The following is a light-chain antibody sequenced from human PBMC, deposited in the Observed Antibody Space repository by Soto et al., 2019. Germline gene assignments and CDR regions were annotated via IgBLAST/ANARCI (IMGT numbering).Light chain of an antibody. CDR3: QQSYSFTPIT. CDR1: QSITTH. CDR2: AAS. Sequence: DIQMTQSPSSLSASVGDRVTITCRASQSITTHLNWYQQKPGKAPNLLISAASTLQRGVPSRFSGSGSGRDFTLTINNLQPEDGATYFCQQSYSFTPITFGQGTRLEIK. J-gene: IGKJ5*01. V-gene: IGKV1-39*01.